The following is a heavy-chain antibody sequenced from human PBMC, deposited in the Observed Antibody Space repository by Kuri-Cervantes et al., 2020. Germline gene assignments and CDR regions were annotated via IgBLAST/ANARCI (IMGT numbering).Heavy chain of an antibody. Sequence: SQTLSLTCAVSGYSISSGYYWGWIRQPPGKGPEWIGEINHSGSTNYNPSLKSRVTISVDTSKNQFSLKLSSVTAADTAVYYCARQGYGSFDIWGQGTMVTVSS. V-gene: IGHV4-38-2*01. CDR3: ARQGYGSFDI. CDR2: INHSGST. CDR1: GYSISSGYY. D-gene: IGHD3-16*01. J-gene: IGHJ3*02.